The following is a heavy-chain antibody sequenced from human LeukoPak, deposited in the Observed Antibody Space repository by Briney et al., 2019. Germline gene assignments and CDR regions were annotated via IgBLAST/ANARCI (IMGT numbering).Heavy chain of an antibody. J-gene: IGHJ4*02. CDR3: AREYYSGGSCYLADY. CDR1: GFTFSSYS. D-gene: IGHD2-15*01. V-gene: IGHV3-21*01. Sequence: GGSLRLSCAASGFTFSSYSMNWVRQAPGKGLEWVSSISSSSSYIYYADSVKGRFTISRDNAKNSLYLQMNGLRAEDTAVYYCAREYYSGGSCYLADYWGQGTLVTVSS. CDR2: ISSSSSYI.